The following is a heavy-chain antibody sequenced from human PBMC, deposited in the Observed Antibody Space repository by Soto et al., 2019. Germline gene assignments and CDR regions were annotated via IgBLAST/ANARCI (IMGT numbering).Heavy chain of an antibody. CDR3: AKGGTRQDYYDILTGYYYYYGTDF. J-gene: IGHJ6*02. D-gene: IGHD3-9*01. V-gene: IGHV3-23*01. CDR2: ISGSGGST. CDR1: GFTFSSYA. Sequence: SLRLSCAASGFTFSSYAMSWVRQAPGKGLEWVSAISGSGGSTYYADSVKGRFTISRENSKNTLYLQMNSLRAEDTAVYYCAKGGTRQDYYDILTGYYYYYGTDFWGQATTVTVSS.